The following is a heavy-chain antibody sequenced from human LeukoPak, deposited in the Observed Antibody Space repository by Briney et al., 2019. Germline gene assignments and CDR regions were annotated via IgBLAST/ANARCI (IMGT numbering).Heavy chain of an antibody. D-gene: IGHD3-3*01. CDR2: INPSGGST. V-gene: IGHV1-46*01. J-gene: IGHJ3*02. CDR3: ARNGGITIFGVAQPGGAFDI. Sequence: ASVKVSCKASGYTFTSYYMHWVRPAPGQGLGWMGIINPSGGSTSYAQKFQGRVTMTRDTSTSTVYMELNSLRAEDTAVYFCARNGGITIFGVAQPGGAFDIWRQGTMVTVSS. CDR1: GYTFTSYY.